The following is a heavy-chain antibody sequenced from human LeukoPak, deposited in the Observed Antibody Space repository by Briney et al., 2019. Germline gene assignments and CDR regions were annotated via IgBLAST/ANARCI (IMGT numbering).Heavy chain of an antibody. D-gene: IGHD6-13*01. CDR3: AREDSAAGTVFDY. CDR2: INPNSGGT. J-gene: IGHJ4*02. V-gene: IGHV1-2*02. CDR1: GYTFTGYY. Sequence: GASVKVYCKASGYTFTGYYMHWVRQAPGQGLEWMGWINPNSGGTNYAQKFQGRVTMTRDTSISTAYMELSRLRSDDTAVYYCAREDSAAGTVFDYWGQGTLVTVSS.